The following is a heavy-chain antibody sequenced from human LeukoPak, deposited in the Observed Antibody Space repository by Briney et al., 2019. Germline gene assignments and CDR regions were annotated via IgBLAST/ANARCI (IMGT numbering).Heavy chain of an antibody. V-gene: IGHV4-61*08. D-gene: IGHD4-17*01. Sequence: PSETLSLTCTVSGGSISSGGYYWSWIRQHPGKGLEWIGYIYYSGSTNYNPSLKSRVTISVDTSKNQFSLKLSSVTAADTAVYYCARLPDYGDYPDYWGQGTLVTVSS. CDR3: ARLPDYGDYPDY. CDR1: GGSISSGGYY. CDR2: IYYSGST. J-gene: IGHJ4*02.